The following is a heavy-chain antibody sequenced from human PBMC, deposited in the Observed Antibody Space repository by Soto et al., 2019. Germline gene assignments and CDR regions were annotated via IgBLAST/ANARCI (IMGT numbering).Heavy chain of an antibody. V-gene: IGHV1-18*01. Sequence: ASVKVSCKASGYTFTSYGISWVRQAPGQGLEWMGWISAYNGNTNYAQKLQGRVTMTTDTSTSTAYVELRSLRSDDTAVYYCAGLFRGYCISTSCFVLGFDPWGQGTLVTVSS. CDR1: GYTFTSYG. CDR2: ISAYNGNT. D-gene: IGHD2-2*01. CDR3: AGLFRGYCISTSCFVLGFDP. J-gene: IGHJ5*02.